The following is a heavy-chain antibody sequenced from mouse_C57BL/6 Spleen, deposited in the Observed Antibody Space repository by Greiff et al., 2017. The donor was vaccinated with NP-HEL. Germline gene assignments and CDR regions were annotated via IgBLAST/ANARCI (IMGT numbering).Heavy chain of an antibody. V-gene: IGHV1-59*01. CDR1: GYTFTSYW. Sequence: QVQLQQPGAELVRPGTSVKLSCKASGYTFTSYWMHWVKQRPGQGLEWIGVIDPSDSYTNYNQKFKGKATLTVDTSSSTAYMQLSSLTSEDSAVYYCARGRDYDYFSVWGTGTTVTVSS. CDR3: ARGRDYDYFSV. J-gene: IGHJ1*03. CDR2: IDPSDSYT. D-gene: IGHD2-4*01.